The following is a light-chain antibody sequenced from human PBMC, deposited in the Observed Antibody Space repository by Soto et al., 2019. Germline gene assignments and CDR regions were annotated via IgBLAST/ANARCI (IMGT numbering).Light chain of an antibody. CDR1: SSNVGGNP. Sequence: QSVLTQPPSASGTPGQRVTISCSGSSSNVGGNPVNWYQHVPTTAPKLLIYTNTQRPSGVPDRFPGSKSGTSASLAISGLQSEDEADYYCASWDDSLNGPVFGTGTKVT. J-gene: IGLJ1*01. CDR2: TNT. V-gene: IGLV1-44*01. CDR3: ASWDDSLNGPV.